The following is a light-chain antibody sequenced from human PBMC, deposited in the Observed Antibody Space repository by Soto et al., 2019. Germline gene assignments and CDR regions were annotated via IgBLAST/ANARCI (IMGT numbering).Light chain of an antibody. V-gene: IGKV3-20*01. CDR1: QSISQS. CDR2: GAS. J-gene: IGKJ1*01. CDR3: QQYGSSPRT. Sequence: EMVMTQSPAILSVSPGESATLSCRASQSISQSLAWYQQRPGQSPRLLIYGASSRATGIPDRFSGSGSGTDFTLTISRLEPEDFAVYYCQQYGSSPRTFGQGTKVDIK.